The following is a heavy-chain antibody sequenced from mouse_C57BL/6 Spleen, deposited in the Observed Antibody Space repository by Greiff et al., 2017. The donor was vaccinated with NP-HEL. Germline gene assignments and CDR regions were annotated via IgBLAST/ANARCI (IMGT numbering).Heavy chain of an antibody. CDR3: ARSYDYDRSLFAY. J-gene: IGHJ3*01. CDR2: INSDGGST. V-gene: IGHV5-2*01. CDR1: EYEFPSHD. D-gene: IGHD2-4*01. Sequence: DVHLVESGGGLVQPGESLKLSCESNEYEFPSHDMSWVRKTPEKRLELVAAINSDGGSTYYPDTMERRFIISRDNTKKILYLQMSSLRSEDTALYYCARSYDYDRSLFAYWGQGTLVTVSA.